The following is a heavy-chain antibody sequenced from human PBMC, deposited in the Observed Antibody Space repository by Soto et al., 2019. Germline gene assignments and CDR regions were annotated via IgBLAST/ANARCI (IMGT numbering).Heavy chain of an antibody. V-gene: IGHV4-39*02. CDR3: ARDFFDSSDYTTNWFDP. J-gene: IGHJ5*02. CDR2: IYHTGNA. Sequence: SETLSLTCSVSGDSISNSRFYWAWIRQPPGEGLERIGSIYHTGNAYYNPSLKSRVTISVDTSKNLFSLKLISVTAADAALFFCARDFFDSSDYTTNWFDPWGQGTLVTVSS. CDR1: GDSISNSRFY. D-gene: IGHD3-22*01.